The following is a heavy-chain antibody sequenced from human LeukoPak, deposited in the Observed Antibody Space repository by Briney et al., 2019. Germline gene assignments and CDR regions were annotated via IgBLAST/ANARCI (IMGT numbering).Heavy chain of an antibody. CDR2: ISYDGSNT. J-gene: IGHJ4*02. D-gene: IGHD1-26*01. CDR3: AKDWGARGCCGDYFDY. CDR1: GFTYSSYG. Sequence: GGSLRLSCAASGFTYSSYGMHWVRQAPRKGLEGVAVISYDGSNTYYADCVKGRFTIPRDNSKNTLYLQMNSLRSDDTGVYYCAKDWGARGCCGDYFDYWGQGSLVTVSS. V-gene: IGHV3-30*18.